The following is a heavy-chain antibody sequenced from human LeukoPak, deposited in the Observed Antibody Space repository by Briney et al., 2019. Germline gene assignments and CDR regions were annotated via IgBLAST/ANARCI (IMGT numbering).Heavy chain of an antibody. V-gene: IGHV1-8*01. Sequence: ASVKVSCKASGYTFTSYDINWVRQDTGQGLEWMGWMNPNSGNTGYAQKFQGRVTMTRNTSISTAYMELSSLRSEDTAVYYCARLVNRYRGCHGGCYWGQGTLVTVSS. J-gene: IGHJ4*02. CDR2: MNPNSGNT. D-gene: IGHD3-9*01. CDR1: GYTFTSYD. CDR3: ARLVNRYRGCHGGCY.